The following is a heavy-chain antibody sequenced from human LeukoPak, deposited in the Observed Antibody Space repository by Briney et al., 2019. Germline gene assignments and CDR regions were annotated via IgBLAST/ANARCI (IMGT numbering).Heavy chain of an antibody. Sequence: GESLKISCKGSGYIFSSYWIGWVRQMPGKGLEWMGIIYPGDSDTRYSPTFQGQVTISADKSINTAYLQWSGLKASDTAMYYCARLGSCSGGSCFDFWGQGTLVTASS. CDR3: ARLGSCSGGSCFDF. CDR1: GYIFSSYW. D-gene: IGHD2-15*01. J-gene: IGHJ4*02. CDR2: IYPGDSDT. V-gene: IGHV5-51*01.